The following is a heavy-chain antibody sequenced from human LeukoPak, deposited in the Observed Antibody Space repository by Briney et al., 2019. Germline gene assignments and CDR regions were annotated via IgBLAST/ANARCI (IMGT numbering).Heavy chain of an antibody. D-gene: IGHD2-15*01. CDR1: GLTVSTYS. Sequence: PGGSLRLSCSASGLTVSTYSLSWVRQAPGKGLEWVLVIYSGGGTYSADSVKGRFTISRDISRNTLYLQMNSLRAEDTAVYYCARDGSKGGYFDLDYFDCWGQGTLVTVSS. V-gene: IGHV3-53*01. J-gene: IGHJ4*02. CDR3: ARDGSKGGYFDLDYFDC. CDR2: IYSGGGT.